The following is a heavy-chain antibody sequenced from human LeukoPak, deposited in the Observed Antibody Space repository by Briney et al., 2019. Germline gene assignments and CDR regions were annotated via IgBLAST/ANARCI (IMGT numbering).Heavy chain of an antibody. D-gene: IGHD2-2*02. CDR2: IKSKTDGGTT. CDR1: GFTFSNAW. Sequence: GVSLRLSCAASGFTFSNAWMSWVRQAPGKGREWGGRIKSKTDGGTTDYAAPVKGRFTISRDDSKNTLYMQMNSLKTEDTAVYYCTTETVVPAAICMDVWGQGTTVTVSS. V-gene: IGHV3-15*01. CDR3: TTETVVPAAICMDV. J-gene: IGHJ6*02.